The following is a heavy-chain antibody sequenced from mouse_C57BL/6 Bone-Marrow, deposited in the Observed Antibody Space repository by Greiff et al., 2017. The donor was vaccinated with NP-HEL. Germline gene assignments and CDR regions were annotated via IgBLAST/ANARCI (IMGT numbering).Heavy chain of an antibody. D-gene: IGHD2-1*01. CDR3: ARWGLYYGNYEGILAY. J-gene: IGHJ3*01. CDR2: IYPRSGNT. Sequence: QVQLQQSGAELARPGASVKLSCKASGYTFTSYGISWVKQRTGQGLEWIGEIYPRSGNTYYNEKFKGKATLTADKSSSTAYMELRSLTSEDSAVYFCARWGLYYGNYEGILAYWGQGTLVTVSA. CDR1: GYTFTSYG. V-gene: IGHV1-81*01.